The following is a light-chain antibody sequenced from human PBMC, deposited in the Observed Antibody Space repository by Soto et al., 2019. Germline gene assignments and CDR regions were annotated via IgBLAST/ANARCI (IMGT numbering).Light chain of an antibody. V-gene: IGKV3-15*01. Sequence: EIVMTQSPATLSVSPGERATLSCRASQSVSSNLAWYQQKPGQAPRLLIYRASTRATGIPARFSGSGSGPEFTLTISSLQSEDFAVYYCQQYDNWPPWTFGQGTKVEIK. CDR3: QQYDNWPPWT. J-gene: IGKJ1*01. CDR2: RAS. CDR1: QSVSSN.